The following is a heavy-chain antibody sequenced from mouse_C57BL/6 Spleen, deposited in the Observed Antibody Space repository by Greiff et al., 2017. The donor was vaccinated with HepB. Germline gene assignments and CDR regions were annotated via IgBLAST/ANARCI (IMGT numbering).Heavy chain of an antibody. V-gene: IGHV1-54*01. CDR2: INPGSGGT. CDR1: GYAFTNYL. J-gene: IGHJ2*01. Sequence: VQLQQSGAELVRPGTSVKVSCKASGYAFTNYLIEWVKQRPGQGLEWIGVINPGSGGTNYNEKFKGKATLTADKSSSTAYMQLSSLTSEDSAVYFWAREEAQATGKDYWGQGTTLTVSS. D-gene: IGHD3-2*02. CDR3: AREEAQATGKDY.